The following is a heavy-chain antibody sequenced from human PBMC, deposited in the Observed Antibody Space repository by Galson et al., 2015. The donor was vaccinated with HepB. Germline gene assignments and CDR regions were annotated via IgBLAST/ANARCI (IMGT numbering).Heavy chain of an antibody. CDR1: GFTLSNAW. CDR2: IKSKTDGGTT. V-gene: IGHV3-15*01. CDR3: TTDPLLTGYYYSVDYYYGMDV. Sequence: SLRLSCAASGFTLSNAWMSWVRQAPGKGLEWVGRIKSKTDGGTTDYAAPVKGRFTISRDDSKNTLYLQMNSLKTEDTAVYYCTTDPLLTGYYYSVDYYYGMDVWGQGTTVTVSS. J-gene: IGHJ6*02. D-gene: IGHD3-9*01.